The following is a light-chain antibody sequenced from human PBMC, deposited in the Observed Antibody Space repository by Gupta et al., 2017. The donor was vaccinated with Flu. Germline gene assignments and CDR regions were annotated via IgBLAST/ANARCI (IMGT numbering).Light chain of an antibody. J-gene: IGKJ4*02. CDR2: FAS. CDR1: ESVMSSYGYVY. V-gene: IGKV2-28*01. CDR3: MQDGDSPST. Sequence: TPGLAPCNTCTFSESVMSSYGYVYLAWYQQRPGQAPRLLIYFASSRATGIPDRFTGSGSGTDFTLTIGGVEPEDVGVYYCMQDGDSPSTFGEGTKVEIK.